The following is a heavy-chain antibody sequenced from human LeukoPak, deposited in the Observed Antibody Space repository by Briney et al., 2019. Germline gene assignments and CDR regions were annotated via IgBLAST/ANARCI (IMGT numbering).Heavy chain of an antibody. CDR2: IYTSGST. CDR1: GGSISSYY. V-gene: IGHV4-4*09. Sequence: PSETLSLTCTVSGGSISSYYWSWIRQPPGKGLEWIGYIYTSGSTNYNPSLKSRVTISVDTSKNQFSLKLSSVTAADTAVYYCARRRGAAAGIDYWGQGTLVTVS. CDR3: ARRRGAAAGIDY. J-gene: IGHJ4*02. D-gene: IGHD6-13*01.